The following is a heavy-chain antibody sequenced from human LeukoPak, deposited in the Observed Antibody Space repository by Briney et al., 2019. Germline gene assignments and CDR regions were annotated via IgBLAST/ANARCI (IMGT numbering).Heavy chain of an antibody. J-gene: IGHJ5*02. CDR1: GGTFSSNA. V-gene: IGHV1-69*06. D-gene: IGHD1-26*01. CDR2: IIPIFQTA. CDR3: ARTWYSGSLRTFDWSDP. Sequence: SVKVSCKASGGTFSSNAISWVRQAPGQGLEWMGGIIPIFQTASYAQKFQGRVTITADKSTSTAYMELSSLRSEDTAVYYCARTWYSGSLRTFDWSDPWGQGTLVTVSS.